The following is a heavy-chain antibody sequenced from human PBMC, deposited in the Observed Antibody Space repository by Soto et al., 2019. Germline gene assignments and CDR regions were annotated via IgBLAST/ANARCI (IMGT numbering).Heavy chain of an antibody. CDR3: TTMTTVTPHYFDY. D-gene: IGHD4-17*01. CDR1: GFSFSNAW. CDR2: IKSKTDGGTT. V-gene: IGHV3-15*01. Sequence: EVQLVESGGGLVKPGGSLRLSCAASGFSFSNAWMSWVRQAPGKGLEWVGRIKSKTDGGTTDYAAPVKGRFTISRDDSKNTLYLQMNSLKTEDTAVYYCTTMTTVTPHYFDYWGQGTLVTVSS. J-gene: IGHJ4*02.